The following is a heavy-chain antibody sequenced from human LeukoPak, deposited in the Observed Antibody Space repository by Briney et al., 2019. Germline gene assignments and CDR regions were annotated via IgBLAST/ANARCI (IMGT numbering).Heavy chain of an antibody. CDR1: GYTFTSYD. V-gene: IGHV1-8*01. J-gene: IGHJ4*02. CDR2: MNPNSGNT. CDR3: ARNPANDYGGNDQDY. Sequence: GASVKVSCKASGYTFTSYDINWVRQATGQGLEWMGWMNPNSGNTGYAQKFQGRVTMTRNTSISTAYMELSSLRSEDTAVYYCARNPANDYGGNDQDYWGQETLVTVSS. D-gene: IGHD4-23*01.